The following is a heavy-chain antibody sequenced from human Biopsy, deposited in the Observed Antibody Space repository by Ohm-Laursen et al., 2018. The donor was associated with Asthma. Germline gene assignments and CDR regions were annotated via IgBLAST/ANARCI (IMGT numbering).Heavy chain of an antibody. CDR3: AREGVAGTHIED. D-gene: IGHD6-19*01. V-gene: IGHV3-30-3*01. CDR2: ISYDGSSI. CDR1: RFTYE. J-gene: IGHJ4*02. Sequence: SLRLSCTASRFTYEMHWVRQAPGKGLEWVAVISYDGSSIYYTDSVKGRFTISRDNSKNTLSLQMNSLTAEDTAVYCCAREGVAGTHIEDWGQGTLVTVSS.